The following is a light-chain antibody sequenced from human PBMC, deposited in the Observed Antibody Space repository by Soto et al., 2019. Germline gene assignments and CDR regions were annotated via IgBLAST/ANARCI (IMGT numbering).Light chain of an antibody. CDR1: QSVSNNY. J-gene: IGKJ5*01. CDR2: GAS. Sequence: EIVLTQSPGTLSLSPGDGASLSCGASQSVSNNYLAWYQQKPAQAPRLLVYGASTRATGIPDRFSGSGSGTDFILSISGLEPEDFAVYYCQQYAAPPVTFGQGTRLEI. CDR3: QQYAAPPVT. V-gene: IGKV3-20*01.